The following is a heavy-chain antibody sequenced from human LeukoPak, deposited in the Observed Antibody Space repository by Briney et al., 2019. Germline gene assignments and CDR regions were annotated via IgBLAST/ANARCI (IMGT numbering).Heavy chain of an antibody. CDR3: ARLQDSSGWYYFDY. Sequence: RPSQTLSLTCTVSGGSISSGGYYWSWIRQHPGKGLEWIGYIYYSGSTYYNPSLKSRVTISVDTSKNQFSLKLSSVTVADTAVYYCARLQDSSGWYYFDYWGQGTLVTVSS. CDR2: IYYSGST. D-gene: IGHD6-19*01. V-gene: IGHV4-31*03. CDR1: GGSISSGGYY. J-gene: IGHJ4*02.